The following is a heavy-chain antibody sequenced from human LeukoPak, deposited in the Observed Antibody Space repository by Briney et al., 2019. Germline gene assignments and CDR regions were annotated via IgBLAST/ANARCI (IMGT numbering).Heavy chain of an antibody. CDR3: ARVWAYCGGDCYSGAFDI. Sequence: PSETLSLTCTVSGGSISSGGYYWSWIRQHPGKGLEWIGYIYYSGSTYYNPSLKSRVTISVDTSKNQFSLKLSSVTAADTAVYYCARVWAYCGGDCYSGAFDIWGQGTMLTVSS. V-gene: IGHV4-31*03. CDR2: IYYSGST. J-gene: IGHJ3*02. CDR1: GGSISSGGYY. D-gene: IGHD2-21*02.